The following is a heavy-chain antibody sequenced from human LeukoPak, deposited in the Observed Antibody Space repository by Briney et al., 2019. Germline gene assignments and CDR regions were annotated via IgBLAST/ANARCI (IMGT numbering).Heavy chain of an antibody. CDR3: ARGPKTYYYDSSGYLYPGAFDI. CDR2: INHSGNT. Sequence: PSETLSLTCAVYGGSFSGYYWSWIRQPPGKGLEWIGEINHSGNTNYNPSLKSRVTISVDTSKNQFSLKLSSVTAADTAVYYCARGPKTYYYDSSGYLYPGAFDIWGQGTMVTVSS. CDR1: GGSFSGYY. V-gene: IGHV4-34*01. D-gene: IGHD3-22*01. J-gene: IGHJ3*02.